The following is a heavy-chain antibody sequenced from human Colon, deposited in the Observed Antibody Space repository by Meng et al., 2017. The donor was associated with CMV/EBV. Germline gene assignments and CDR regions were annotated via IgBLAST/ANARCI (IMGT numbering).Heavy chain of an antibody. Sequence: GESLKISCAASGFTLSPYWMKWVRQAPGKGLEWVASINKDESGKYYVASVRGRFTISGDNAKNSLYLQLDTLRAEDTALYYCARDDGDYWGQGMLVTISS. CDR2: INKDESGK. V-gene: IGHV3-7*01. CDR1: GFTLSPYW. J-gene: IGHJ4*02. CDR3: ARDDGDY. D-gene: IGHD5-24*01.